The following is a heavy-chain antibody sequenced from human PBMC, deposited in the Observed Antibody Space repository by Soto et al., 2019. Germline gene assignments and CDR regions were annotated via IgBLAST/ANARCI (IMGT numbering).Heavy chain of an antibody. CDR2: ISYDGSNK. D-gene: IGHD3-10*01. CDR1: GFTFSSYG. CDR3: AKDIESWFGELLYYFDY. V-gene: IGHV3-30*18. J-gene: IGHJ4*02. Sequence: GGSLRLSCAASGFTFSSYGMHWVRQAPGKGLEWVAVISYDGSNKYYADSVKGRFTISRDNSKNTLYLQMNSLRAEDTAVYYCAKDIESWFGELLYYFDYWGQGTLVTVSS.